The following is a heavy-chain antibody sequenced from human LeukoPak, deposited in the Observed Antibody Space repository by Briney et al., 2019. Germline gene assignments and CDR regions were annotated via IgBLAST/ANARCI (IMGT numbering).Heavy chain of an antibody. D-gene: IGHD1-1*01. CDR3: VRGVETVYFDY. Sequence: GRSLRLSCAASGFTFSSNAMHWGRQAPGKGLEWVADVSYDGSKKYYADSVKGRFTISRDNSKNTLYLQMNSLRAEDTAVYYCVRGVETVYFDYWGQGTRVTVSS. J-gene: IGHJ4*02. V-gene: IGHV3-30*01. CDR2: VSYDGSKK. CDR1: GFTFSSNA.